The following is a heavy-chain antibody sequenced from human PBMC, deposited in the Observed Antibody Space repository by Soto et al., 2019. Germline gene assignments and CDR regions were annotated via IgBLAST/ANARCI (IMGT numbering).Heavy chain of an antibody. D-gene: IGHD6-19*01. CDR2: TYYRSKWYN. Sequence: QSQTLSLTCAISGDSVSSNSAAWNWIRQSPSRGLEWLGRTYYRSKWYNDYAVSVKSRITINPDTSKNQFSLQLNSVTPEDTAVYYCARARGSGISGYYYGMDVWGQGTTVTVSS. J-gene: IGHJ6*02. CDR3: ARARGSGISGYYYGMDV. CDR1: GDSVSSNSAA. V-gene: IGHV6-1*01.